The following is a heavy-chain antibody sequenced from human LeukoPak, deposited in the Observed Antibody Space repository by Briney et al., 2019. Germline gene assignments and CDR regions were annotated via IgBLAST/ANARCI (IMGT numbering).Heavy chain of an antibody. CDR1: GYTFTGYY. V-gene: IGHV1-2*02. Sequence: ASVKVSCKASGYTFTGYYMHWVRQAPGQGLEWMGWINPNIGGTNYAQKFQGRVTMTRDTSISTAYMELSRLRSDDTVVYYCARVGNCSGGSCYHLGFDYWGQGTLVTVSS. J-gene: IGHJ4*02. D-gene: IGHD2-15*01. CDR2: INPNIGGT. CDR3: ARVGNCSGGSCYHLGFDY.